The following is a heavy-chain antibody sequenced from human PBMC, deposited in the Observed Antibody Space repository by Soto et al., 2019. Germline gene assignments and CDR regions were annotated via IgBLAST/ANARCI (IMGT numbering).Heavy chain of an antibody. CDR3: ARDRDCGILTGPKYNWFDP. D-gene: IGHD3-9*01. V-gene: IGHV1-46*01. J-gene: IGHJ5*02. CDR2: INPSGGST. CDR1: GYTFTSYY. Sequence: ASVKVSCKASGYTFTSYYMHWVRQAPGQGLEWMGIINPSGGSTSYAQKFQGRATMTKDTSTSTVYMELSSLRSEDTAVYYCARDRDCGILTGPKYNWFDPWGQGTLVTVSS.